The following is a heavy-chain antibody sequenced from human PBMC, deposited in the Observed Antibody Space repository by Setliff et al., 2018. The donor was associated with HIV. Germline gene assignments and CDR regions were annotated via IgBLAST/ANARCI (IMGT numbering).Heavy chain of an antibody. D-gene: IGHD3-22*01. Sequence: GGSLRLSCAASGFMFSDYAMSWVRQVPGKGLEWVSIISGESRRTSYADSVKGRFTISRDNSKKTLYLQMNSLSGDDTALYYCAKEPVRGYDSSGYFDYWGQGTPVTVSS. CDR3: AKEPVRGYDSSGYFDY. CDR1: GFMFSDYA. V-gene: IGHV3-23*01. CDR2: ISGESRRT. J-gene: IGHJ4*02.